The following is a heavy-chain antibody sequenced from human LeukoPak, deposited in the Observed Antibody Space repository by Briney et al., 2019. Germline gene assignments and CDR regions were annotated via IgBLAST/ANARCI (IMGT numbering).Heavy chain of an antibody. CDR2: ISGSGGST. J-gene: IGHJ4*02. CDR1: GFTFSSYA. D-gene: IGHD3-22*01. CDR3: AKDSTYYYDSSGSFAY. Sequence: PGGSLRLSCAASGFTFSSYAMSWVRQAPGKGLEWVSAISGSGGSTYYADSVKGRFTISRDNSKNTLYLQMNSLRAEDTAVYYCAKDSTYYYDSSGSFAYWGQGTLVTVSS. V-gene: IGHV3-23*01.